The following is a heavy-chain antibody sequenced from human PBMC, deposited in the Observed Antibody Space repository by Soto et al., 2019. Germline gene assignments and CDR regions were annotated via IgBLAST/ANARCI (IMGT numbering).Heavy chain of an antibody. Sequence: GGSLRLSWAASGFTFSRYAMSWVRQAPGKGLEWVSAISGSGGSTYYADSVKGRFTISRDNSKNTLFLQMNSLRAEDTAVFYCATEQGRYSSGWYLSEYYFYYRGQRTLVTVSS. D-gene: IGHD6-19*01. CDR2: ISGSGGST. CDR1: GFTFSRYA. V-gene: IGHV3-23*01. CDR3: ATEQGRYSSGWYLSEYYFYY. J-gene: IGHJ4*02.